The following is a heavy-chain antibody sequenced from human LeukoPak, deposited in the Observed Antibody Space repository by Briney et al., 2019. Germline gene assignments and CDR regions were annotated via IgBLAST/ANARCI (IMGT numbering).Heavy chain of an antibody. CDR3: ARDWVVRGVIGY. J-gene: IGHJ4*02. V-gene: IGHV3-30-3*01. CDR2: ISYDGSNK. Sequence: GGSLRLSCAASGFTFSSYAMHWVRQAPGKGLEWVAVISYDGSNKYYADSVKGRFTISRDNPKNTLYLQMNSLRAEDTAVYYCARDWVVRGVIGYWGQGTLVTVSS. D-gene: IGHD3-10*01. CDR1: GFTFSSYA.